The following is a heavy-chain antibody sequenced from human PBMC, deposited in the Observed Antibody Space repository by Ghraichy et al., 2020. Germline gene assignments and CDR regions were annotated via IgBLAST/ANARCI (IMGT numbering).Heavy chain of an antibody. J-gene: IGHJ2*01. CDR2: IYYTGDN. CDR3: ARDEEWRGYFDL. D-gene: IGHD3-3*01. CDR1: GDSVSSNRYY. V-gene: IGHV4-61*01. Sequence: SQTLSLTCTVSGDSVSSNRYYWSWIRQPPGKGLEWIVYIYYTGDNDYNSSLRSRVTISLDTSKNQFSLQVRSVTAADPAVYYCARDEEWRGYFDLWGRGTLVTVSS.